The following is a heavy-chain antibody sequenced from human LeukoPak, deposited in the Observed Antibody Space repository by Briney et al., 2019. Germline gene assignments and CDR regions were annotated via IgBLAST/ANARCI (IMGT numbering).Heavy chain of an antibody. V-gene: IGHV3-53*01. D-gene: IGHD2-15*01. CDR3: AEAPGCLAPPGY. Sequence: GGSLTLSCAASGLIVSNNYMNWVRQAPGKGLEWVAVIYSSGSTYYAHSLKGRFTISIDNSKNTVYLQWNNLTAEATAGYYFAEAPGCLAPPGYWGQGNLVTVSS. CDR2: IYSSGST. J-gene: IGHJ4*02. CDR1: GLIVSNNY.